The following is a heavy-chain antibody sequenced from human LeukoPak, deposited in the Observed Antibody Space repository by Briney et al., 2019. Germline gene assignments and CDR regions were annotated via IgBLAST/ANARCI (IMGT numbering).Heavy chain of an antibody. V-gene: IGHV4-39*01. CDR1: GGSISSYY. CDR2: IYYSGST. Sequence: SETLSLTCTVSGGSISSYYWGWIRQPPGKGLEWIGSIYYSGSTYYNPSLKSRVTISVDTSKNQFSLKLSSVTAADTAVYYCARQPLIVVVVAADYWGQGTLVTVSS. CDR3: ARQPLIVVVVAADY. J-gene: IGHJ4*02. D-gene: IGHD2-15*01.